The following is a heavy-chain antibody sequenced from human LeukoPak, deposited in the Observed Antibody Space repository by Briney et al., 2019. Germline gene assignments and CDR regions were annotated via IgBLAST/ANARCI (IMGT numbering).Heavy chain of an antibody. CDR3: ARALGD. D-gene: IGHD3-16*01. V-gene: IGHV3-74*01. CDR2: INGDGDTT. CDR1: GFTFSSSW. Sequence: GGSLRLSCAASGFTFSSSWMHWVRQAPGKGMVWVSYINGDGDTTSYADSVKGRFTISRDNAKNTLYLQMNGLRVEDTAVYYCARALGDWGQGTLVTVSS. J-gene: IGHJ4*02.